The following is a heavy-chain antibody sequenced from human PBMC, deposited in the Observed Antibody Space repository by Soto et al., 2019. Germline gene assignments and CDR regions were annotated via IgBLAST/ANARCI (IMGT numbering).Heavy chain of an antibody. V-gene: IGHV3-48*01. D-gene: IGHD4-17*01. CDR1: GFTFSSYS. CDR3: ARRSRMNTVTGDY. CDR2: ISSSSSTI. Sequence: VGSLRLSCAASGFTFSSYSMNWVRQAPGKGLEWVSYISSSSSTIYYADSVKGRFTISRDNAKNSLYLQMNSLRAEDTAVYYCARRSRMNTVTGDYWGQGTLVTVSS. J-gene: IGHJ4*02.